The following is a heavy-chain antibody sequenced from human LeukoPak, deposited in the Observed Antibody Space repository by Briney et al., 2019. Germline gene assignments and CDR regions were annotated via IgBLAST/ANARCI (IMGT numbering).Heavy chain of an antibody. CDR3: ARDYGGYDY. CDR1: GFTFNNYA. CDR2: VSGSGAIA. Sequence: PGGSLRLSCAASGFTFNNYAMSWVRQAPGKGLEWVSTVSGSGAIAYYTDSDKGRFTISRDNSKNTLYLQMSSLTAGDTAVYYCARDYGGYDYWGQGTLVTVSS. D-gene: IGHD4-23*01. V-gene: IGHV3-23*01. J-gene: IGHJ4*02.